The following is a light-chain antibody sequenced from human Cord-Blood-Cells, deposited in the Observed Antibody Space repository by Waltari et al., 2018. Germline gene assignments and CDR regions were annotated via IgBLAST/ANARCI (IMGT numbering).Light chain of an antibody. CDR3: SSYAGSNKV. CDR2: EVS. J-gene: IGLJ3*02. CDR1: SSDVGGYNY. V-gene: IGLV2-8*01. Sequence: QSALTQPPSASGSPGQSVTISCTGTSSDVGGYNYVSWYQQHPGKAPKLMMYEVSKRPSGVPDRFSGSKSGNTASLTGSGLQAEDEADYYCSSYAGSNKVFGGGTKLTVL.